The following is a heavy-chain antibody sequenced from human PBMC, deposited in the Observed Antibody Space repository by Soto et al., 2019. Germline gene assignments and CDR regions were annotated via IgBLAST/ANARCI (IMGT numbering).Heavy chain of an antibody. Sequence: PGGSLRLSCAASGFTFSSYDMHWVRQATGKGLEWVSAIGTAGDTYYPGSVKGRFTISRENAKNSLYLQMNSLRAGDTAVYYCARGFGFGELSVFDYWGQGTLVTVSS. D-gene: IGHD3-10*01. CDR3: ARGFGFGELSVFDY. CDR1: GFTFSSYD. V-gene: IGHV3-13*01. J-gene: IGHJ4*02. CDR2: IGTAGDT.